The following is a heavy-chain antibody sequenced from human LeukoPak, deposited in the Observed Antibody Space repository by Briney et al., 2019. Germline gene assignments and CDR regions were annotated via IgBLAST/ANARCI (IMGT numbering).Heavy chain of an antibody. V-gene: IGHV4-34*01. CDR2: INHSGST. D-gene: IGHD4-11*01. CDR3: ARDFYSNYAHYYYYYGMDV. Sequence: SETLSLTCAVYGGSFSGYYWSWIRQPPGKGLEWIGEINHSGSTNYNPSLKSRVTISVDTSKNQFSLKLSSVTAADTAVYYCARDFYSNYAHYYYYYGMDVWGQGTTVTVSS. CDR1: GGSFSGYY. J-gene: IGHJ6*02.